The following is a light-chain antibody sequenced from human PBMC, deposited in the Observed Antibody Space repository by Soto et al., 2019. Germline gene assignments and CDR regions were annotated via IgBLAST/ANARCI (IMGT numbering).Light chain of an antibody. Sequence: DIQMTQSPPSLSASVGDRVTITCRASQSISTNLNWYQVKPGKAPKLLIYAASSLESGVPSRFSGSGSGTDFTLTISSLQPEDCATYYGQQSYTTPLFTFGPGTKVDIK. CDR1: QSISTN. CDR2: AAS. CDR3: QQSYTTPLFT. J-gene: IGKJ3*01. V-gene: IGKV1-39*01.